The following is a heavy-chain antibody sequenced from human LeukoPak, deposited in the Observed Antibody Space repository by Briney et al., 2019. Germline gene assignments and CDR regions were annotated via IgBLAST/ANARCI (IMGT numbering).Heavy chain of an antibody. CDR2: ISGSGDST. D-gene: IGHD2-15*01. Sequence: GTLRLSCAVSGFTFSSYAMSWVRQAPGKGLEWVSTISGSGDSTYNADSVKGRFTISRDNSKNTLYLQMNSLRAEDTAVYYCAKGGYCSGGSCYWDCYYYYMDVWGKGTTVTISS. V-gene: IGHV3-23*01. CDR3: AKGGYCSGGSCYWDCYYYYMDV. CDR1: GFTFSSYA. J-gene: IGHJ6*03.